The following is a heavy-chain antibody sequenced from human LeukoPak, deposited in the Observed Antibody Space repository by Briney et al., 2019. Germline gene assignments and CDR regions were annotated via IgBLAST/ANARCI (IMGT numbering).Heavy chain of an antibody. CDR1: GFTFSSYW. Sequence: GALRLSCAASGFTFSSYWMSWVRQAPGKGLEWVANIKQDGSEKYYVDSVKGRFTISRDNAKNSLYLQMNSLRAEDTAVYYCARGRLGYCSSTSCYGGIDYWGQGTLVTVSS. CDR3: ARGRLGYCSSTSCYGGIDY. V-gene: IGHV3-7*04. D-gene: IGHD2-2*01. J-gene: IGHJ4*02. CDR2: IKQDGSEK.